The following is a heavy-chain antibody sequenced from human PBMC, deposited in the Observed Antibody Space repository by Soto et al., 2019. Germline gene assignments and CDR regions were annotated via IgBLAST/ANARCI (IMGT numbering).Heavy chain of an antibody. CDR2: IYYSGST. CDR1: GGSISSYY. CDR3: AGYGWDGYSYGSFFDY. J-gene: IGHJ4*02. Sequence: PSETLSLTCTVSGGSISSYYWSWIRQPPGKGLEWIGYIYYSGSTNYNPSLKSRVTISVDTSKNQFSLKLSSVTAADTAVYYCAGYGWDGYSYGSFFDYWGQGTLVTVSS. V-gene: IGHV4-59*01. D-gene: IGHD5-18*01.